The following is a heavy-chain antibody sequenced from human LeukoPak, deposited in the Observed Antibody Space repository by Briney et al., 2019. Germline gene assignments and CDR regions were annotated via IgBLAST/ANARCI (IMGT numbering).Heavy chain of an antibody. CDR3: AKPSVGGATGFDS. V-gene: IGHV3-30*18. D-gene: IGHD1-26*01. Sequence: PGGSLRLSCAASGFTFSSYGMHWVRQAPGKGLEWVAVISNDGSKKYYADSVKGRFTISRDNSKNMLYLHMNSLRAEDTAVYYCAKPSVGGATGFDSWGQGTLVTVSS. J-gene: IGHJ4*02. CDR2: ISNDGSKK. CDR1: GFTFSSYG.